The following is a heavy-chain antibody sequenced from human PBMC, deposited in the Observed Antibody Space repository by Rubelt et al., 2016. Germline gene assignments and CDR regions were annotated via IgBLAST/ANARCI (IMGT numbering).Heavy chain of an antibody. CDR3: ARGLGLGYSSSWFNWFDP. Sequence: QVQLVQSGAEVKKPGASVKVSCKASGYTFTSYAMHWVRQAPGQRLEWMGWINDGNGNTKYSQKFQGRVTMTRYTSASTAYMELSSLRSEDTAVYYCARGLGLGYSSSWFNWFDPWGQGTLVTVSS. CDR2: INDGNGNT. CDR1: GYTFTSYA. V-gene: IGHV1-3*01. D-gene: IGHD6-13*01. J-gene: IGHJ5*02.